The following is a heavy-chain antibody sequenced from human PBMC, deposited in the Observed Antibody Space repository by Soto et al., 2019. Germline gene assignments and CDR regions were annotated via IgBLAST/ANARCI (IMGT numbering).Heavy chain of an antibody. J-gene: IGHJ4*02. CDR1: VGSFSGYY. CDR3: ARAPVQLGDTLFES. V-gene: IGHV4-34*01. CDR2: INHSGFT. D-gene: IGHD1-26*01. Sequence: SETLSLTCAFYVGSFSGYYWSCIRQSPEKGLEWIGEINHSGFTNYNPTLKSRVTISRDASKNQFSLRLSSMTAADSAVYFCARAPVQLGDTLFESWGQGTLVSVSS.